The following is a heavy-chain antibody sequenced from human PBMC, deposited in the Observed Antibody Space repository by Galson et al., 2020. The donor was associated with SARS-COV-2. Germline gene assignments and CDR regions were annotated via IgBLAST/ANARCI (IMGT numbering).Heavy chain of an antibody. J-gene: IGHJ3*02. CDR2: IQGDGSNT. CDR1: GFTFSSSW. D-gene: IGHD3-10*01. Sequence: GESLKISCAASGFTFSSSWMPWVRQAPGQGLVWVSRIQGDGSNTMYADSVKGRFTISRDNAKNTLYLQMNSLRAEDTAVYYCASLTYKDVSGSSDDAFDIWGQGTMVTVSS. CDR3: ASLTYKDVSGSSDDAFDI. V-gene: IGHV3-74*03.